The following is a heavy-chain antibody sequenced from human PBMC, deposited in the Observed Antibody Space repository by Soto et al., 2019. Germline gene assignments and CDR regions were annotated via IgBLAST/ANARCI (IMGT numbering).Heavy chain of an antibody. CDR2: LVVDSVKT. V-gene: IGHV1-58*01. D-gene: IGHD2-15*01. Sequence: SLKVSCKASGFTFKKSIEQWERQARGQRLEWIGWLVVDSVKTEYAQVLQERVAIPRDLSTSTAHMELSSLRSEHTAVYYCAARYCGGGSCYSNEDAVDVWGHGTRVT. CDR1: GFTFKKSI. CDR3: AARYCGGGSCYSNEDAVDV. J-gene: IGHJ3*01.